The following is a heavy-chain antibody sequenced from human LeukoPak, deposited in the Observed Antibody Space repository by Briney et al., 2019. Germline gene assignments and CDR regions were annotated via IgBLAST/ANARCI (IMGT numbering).Heavy chain of an antibody. CDR3: ARGPPVAVAATRCWFDP. CDR2: IYYSGST. CDR1: GGSISSSSYY. Sequence: ETSETLSLTCTVSGGSISSSSYYWGWNRQPPGKGLEWIGSIYYSGSTYYNPSLKSRVTISVDTSKNQFSLKLSSVTAADTAVYYCARGPPVAVAATRCWFDPWGQGTLVTVSS. J-gene: IGHJ5*02. V-gene: IGHV4-39*07. D-gene: IGHD6-19*01.